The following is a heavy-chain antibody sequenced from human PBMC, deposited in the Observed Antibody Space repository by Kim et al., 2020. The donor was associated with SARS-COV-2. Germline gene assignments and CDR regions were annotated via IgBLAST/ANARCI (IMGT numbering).Heavy chain of an antibody. D-gene: IGHD5-12*01. CDR3: ARDPGYSGYDLHY. J-gene: IGHJ4*02. V-gene: IGHV4-59*01. Sequence: DNPSLKSRVTISVDTSKNQFSLKLSSVTAADTAVYYCARDPGYSGYDLHYWGQGTLVTVSS.